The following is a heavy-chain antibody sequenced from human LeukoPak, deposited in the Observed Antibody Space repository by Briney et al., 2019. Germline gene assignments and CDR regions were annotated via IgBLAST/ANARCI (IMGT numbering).Heavy chain of an antibody. D-gene: IGHD3-10*01. Sequence: PGRSLRLSCAASGFTFSSYGMHWVRQAPGKGLEWVAVIWYDGSNKYYADSVKGRFTISRDNSKNTLYLQMNSLRAEDTAVYYCARGHVLLWFGEPRMDVWGKGTTVTVSS. CDR2: IWYDGSNK. J-gene: IGHJ6*04. CDR1: GFTFSSYG. V-gene: IGHV3-33*01. CDR3: ARGHVLLWFGEPRMDV.